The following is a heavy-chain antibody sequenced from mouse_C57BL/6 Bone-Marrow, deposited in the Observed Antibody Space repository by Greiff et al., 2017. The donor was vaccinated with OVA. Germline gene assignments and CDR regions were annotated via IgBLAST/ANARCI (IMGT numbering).Heavy chain of an antibody. Sequence: QVQLQQPGAELVMPGASVKLSCKASGYTFTSYWMHWVKQRPGQGLEWIGEIDPSDSYTNYNQKLKGKSTLTVDKSSSTSYMQLSSLTSEDSAVYSCAFYDHGYFDYWGQGTTLTVSS. V-gene: IGHV1-69*01. CDR3: AFYDHGYFDY. CDR1: GYTFTSYW. D-gene: IGHD2-3*01. J-gene: IGHJ2*01. CDR2: IDPSDSYT.